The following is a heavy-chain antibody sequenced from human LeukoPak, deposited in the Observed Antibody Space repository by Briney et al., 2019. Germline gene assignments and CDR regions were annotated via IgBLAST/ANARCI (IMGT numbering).Heavy chain of an antibody. CDR1: GFTFSSYA. D-gene: IGHD1-26*01. J-gene: IGHJ4*02. CDR3: AKWPEGATPKFHH. CDR2: ISASGPAT. V-gene: IGHV3-23*01. Sequence: GGSLRLSCAASGFTFSSYAMSWVRQAPGKGLEAPGKGLEWVSTISASGPATYYPDSVRGRFTISRDNSKSTLHLEMDSLRAEDSALYYCAKWPEGATPKFHHWGQGTLVTVSS.